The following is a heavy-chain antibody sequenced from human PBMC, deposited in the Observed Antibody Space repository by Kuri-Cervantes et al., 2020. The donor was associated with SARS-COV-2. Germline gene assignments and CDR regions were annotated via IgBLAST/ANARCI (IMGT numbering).Heavy chain of an antibody. CDR1: GFTFSSYG. CDR3: ARDIGRSVRYFDAFDI. J-gene: IGHJ3*02. CDR2: ISYDGSNK. Sequence: GGSLRLSCAASGFTFSSYGMHWVRQAPGKGLEWVAVISYDGSNKYYADSVKGRFTISRDNSKNTLYLQMNSLRAEDTAVYYCARDIGRSVRYFDAFDIWGQGTMVTVSS. D-gene: IGHD3-9*01. V-gene: IGHV3-30*03.